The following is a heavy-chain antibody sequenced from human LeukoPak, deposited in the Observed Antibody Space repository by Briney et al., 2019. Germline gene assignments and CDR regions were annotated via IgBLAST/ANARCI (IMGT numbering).Heavy chain of an antibody. V-gene: IGHV3-23*01. D-gene: IGHD2-2*01. CDR3: AKGRAAAYYFDY. Sequence: GGSLRLSCAASGFTFSSYAMSWVRQAPGKGLEWVSAISGSGGSTYYADSVKGRFTISRDNSNNTLYLQMNSLRAEDTAVYYCAKGRAAAYYFDYWGQGTLVTVSS. CDR1: GFTFSSYA. J-gene: IGHJ4*02. CDR2: ISGSGGST.